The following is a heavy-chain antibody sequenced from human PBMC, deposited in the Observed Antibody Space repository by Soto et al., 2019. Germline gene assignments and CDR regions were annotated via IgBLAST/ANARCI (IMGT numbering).Heavy chain of an antibody. CDR3: ARRHELYYYDSSGYYGTGVAFDI. V-gene: IGHV4-39*01. J-gene: IGHJ3*02. D-gene: IGHD3-22*01. Sequence: SETLSLTCTVSGGSISSSSYYWGWIRQPPGKGLEWIGSIYYSGSTYYNPSLKSRVTISVDTSKNQFSLKLSSVTAADTAVYYCARRHELYYYDSSGYYGTGVAFDIWGQGTMVTVSS. CDR2: IYYSGST. CDR1: GGSISSSSYY.